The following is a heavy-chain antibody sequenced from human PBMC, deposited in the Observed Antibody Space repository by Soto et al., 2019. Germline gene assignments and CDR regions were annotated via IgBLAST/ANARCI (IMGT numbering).Heavy chain of an antibody. V-gene: IGHV4-30-4*01. J-gene: IGHJ5*02. CDR3: ARQRRGGYWFDP. Sequence: SETLSLTCAVSGVSVTNGDYYWTWMRQSPGKGLEWIGNIYYTETTNYNPSLNSRLRISIDTSRNQFSLQLTSVTAADTAIYYCARQRRGGYWFDPWGQGTLVTVS. CDR2: IYYTETT. CDR1: GVSVTNGDYY.